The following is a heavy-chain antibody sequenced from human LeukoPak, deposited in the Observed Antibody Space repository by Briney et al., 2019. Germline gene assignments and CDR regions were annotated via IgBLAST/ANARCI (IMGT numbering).Heavy chain of an antibody. V-gene: IGHV3-48*03. CDR2: ISSSGRTI. J-gene: IGHJ4*02. Sequence: GGSLRLSCAASGFTFSGCEMNWVRQAPGKGLEWVSYISSSGRTIYYADSVQGRFTTSRDNAKNSLFLQMNSLRAEDTAVYYCARDQIGGAYFDYWGQGTLVTVSS. D-gene: IGHD3-16*01. CDR3: ARDQIGGAYFDY. CDR1: GFTFSGCE.